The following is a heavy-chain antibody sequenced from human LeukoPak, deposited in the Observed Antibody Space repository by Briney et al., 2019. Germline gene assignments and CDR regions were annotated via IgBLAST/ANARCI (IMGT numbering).Heavy chain of an antibody. V-gene: IGHV4-34*01. Sequence: PSETLSLTCAVYGASFSGYYWSWIRQPPGKGLEWIGEIDHSGSTNYNPSLKSRVTISVDTSKNQFSLKLSSVTAADTAVYYCARAHYYDSSGCDYWGQGTLVTVSS. CDR2: IDHSGST. J-gene: IGHJ4*02. CDR3: ARAHYYDSSGCDY. D-gene: IGHD3-22*01. CDR1: GASFSGYY.